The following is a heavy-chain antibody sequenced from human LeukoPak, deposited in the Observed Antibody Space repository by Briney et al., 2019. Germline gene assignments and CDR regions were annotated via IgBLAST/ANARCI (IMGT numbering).Heavy chain of an antibody. Sequence: GGSLRLSCAASGFTFSTYWMTWVRQAPGKGPEWVASLNEDGSEKYYVDSVKGRFTISRDNAQKSLYLEMKSLSAKDTAVYYCARAVTSTEGYWGQGTLVTVSS. CDR3: ARAVTSTEGY. CDR2: LNEDGSEK. J-gene: IGHJ4*02. CDR1: GFTFSTYW. V-gene: IGHV3-7*03.